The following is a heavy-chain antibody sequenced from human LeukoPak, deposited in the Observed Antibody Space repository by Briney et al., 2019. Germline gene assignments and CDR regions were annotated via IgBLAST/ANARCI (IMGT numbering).Heavy chain of an antibody. Sequence: GGSLRLSCAASEFSVGSNYMTWVRQAPGKGLEWVSLIYSGGSTYYADSVKGRFTISRDNSKNTLYLQMNSLRAEDTAVYYCARGFTMIVVVMSEFDYWGQGTLVTVSS. CDR3: ARGFTMIVVVMSEFDY. CDR2: IYSGGST. D-gene: IGHD3-22*01. V-gene: IGHV3-66*01. CDR1: EFSVGSNY. J-gene: IGHJ4*02.